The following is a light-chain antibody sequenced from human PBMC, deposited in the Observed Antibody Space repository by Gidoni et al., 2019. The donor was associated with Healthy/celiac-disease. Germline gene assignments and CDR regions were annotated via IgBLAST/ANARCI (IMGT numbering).Light chain of an antibody. CDR1: QSLLHSNGYNY. J-gene: IGKJ1*01. CDR2: LGT. V-gene: IGKV2-28*01. Sequence: DIVMTQSPLSLPVTPGEPASISCRSSQSLLHSNGYNYLDWYLQKPGQSTQLLLYLGTKRASGVPDRCSGSGSGTDFTLKISRVEDDDVGVYYCMKDLQTPVFXQXTKVEIK. CDR3: MKDLQTPV.